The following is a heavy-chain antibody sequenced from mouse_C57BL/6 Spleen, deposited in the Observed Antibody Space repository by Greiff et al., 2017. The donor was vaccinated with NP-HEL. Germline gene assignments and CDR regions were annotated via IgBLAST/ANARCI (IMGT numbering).Heavy chain of an antibody. V-gene: IGHV14-2*01. CDR3: ATPYYYGSPYFDD. J-gene: IGHJ2*01. Sequence: VQLKESGAELVKPGASVKLSCTASGFNITDYYMHWVKQRTEQGLEWIGRIDPEAGDTKYAPKFQGKATITADTSSNTAYLQLSSLTSEDTAVYYCATPYYYGSPYFDDWGQGATLTVSS. CDR2: IDPEAGDT. D-gene: IGHD1-1*01. CDR1: GFNITDYY.